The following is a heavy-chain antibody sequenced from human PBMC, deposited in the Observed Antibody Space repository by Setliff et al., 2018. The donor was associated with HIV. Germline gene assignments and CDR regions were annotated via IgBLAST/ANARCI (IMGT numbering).Heavy chain of an antibody. Sequence: SETLSLTCTVSGGSISSADYSWSWIRQAPGEGLEWIGYFYQSGSTYYNPSLRSRVTMSVDRSKNQFSLKLTSVTAADTAMYYCASRIYYYDESRVLREEGFVPWGQGTLVTVSS. CDR2: FYQSGST. J-gene: IGHJ5*02. V-gene: IGHV4-30-2*01. CDR1: GGSISSADYS. D-gene: IGHD3-22*01. CDR3: ASRIYYYDESRVLREEGFVP.